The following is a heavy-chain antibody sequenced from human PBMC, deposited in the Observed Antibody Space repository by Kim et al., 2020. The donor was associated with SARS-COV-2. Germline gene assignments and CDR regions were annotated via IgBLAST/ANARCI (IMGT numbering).Heavy chain of an antibody. J-gene: IGHJ4*02. CDR1: GDSISSSSYY. CDR2: IYYSGST. CDR3: ARDYDNLTGRLDY. D-gene: IGHD3-9*01. Sequence: SETLSLTCTVSGDSISSSSYYWGWIRQPPGKGLEWIGSIYYSGSTYYNPSLKSRVTISVDTSKNQFSLKLSSVTAADTAVYYCARDYDNLTGRLDYWGQGTRVTVSS. V-gene: IGHV4-39*07.